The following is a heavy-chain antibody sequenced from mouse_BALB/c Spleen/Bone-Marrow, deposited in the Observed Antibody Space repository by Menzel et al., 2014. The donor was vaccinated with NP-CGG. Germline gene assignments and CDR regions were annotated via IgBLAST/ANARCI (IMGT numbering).Heavy chain of an antibody. CDR2: IDPETGGT. D-gene: IGHD2-14*01. V-gene: IGHV1-15*01. CDR1: GYTFTDYE. CDR3: RAYYRYDGYAMDY. Sequence: VHLVESGAELVRPGASVTLSCKASGYTFTDYEMRWVKQTPVHGLEWIGAIDPETGGTAYNQKFKGKATLTADKSSSTAYMELRSLTSEDSAVYYCRAYYRYDGYAMDYWGQGTSVTVSS. J-gene: IGHJ4*01.